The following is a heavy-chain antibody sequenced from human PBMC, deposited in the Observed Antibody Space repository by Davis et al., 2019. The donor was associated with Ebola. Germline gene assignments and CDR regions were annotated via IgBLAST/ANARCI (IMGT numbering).Heavy chain of an antibody. J-gene: IGHJ4*02. V-gene: IGHV1-2*06. Sequence: ASVKVSCKASGYTFTGYYMEWVRQAPGQGLEWMGRINPESGDTKYAQKFQGRVTMTRDTPISTVYMELSRLRSDDTAVYYCARAGNYFDSGNALDYWGQGTLVTVSS. D-gene: IGHD3-10*01. CDR2: INPESGDT. CDR3: ARAGNYFDSGNALDY. CDR1: GYTFTGYY.